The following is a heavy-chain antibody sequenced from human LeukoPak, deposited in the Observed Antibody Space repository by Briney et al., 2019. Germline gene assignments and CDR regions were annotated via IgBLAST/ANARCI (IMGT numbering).Heavy chain of an antibody. D-gene: IGHD6-13*01. CDR1: GFTFGNYA. CDR3: ANVIIAAVGYEYFQY. Sequence: GGSLRLSCTASGFTFGNYAMSWVRQAPGMGLEWVSALSGSGSSTLYADSVKGRFTISRDNSKNTLYLQMRSLIFEDTAVYYCANVIIAAVGYEYFQYWGQGTLVSVSS. V-gene: IGHV3-23*01. CDR2: LSGSGSST. J-gene: IGHJ1*01.